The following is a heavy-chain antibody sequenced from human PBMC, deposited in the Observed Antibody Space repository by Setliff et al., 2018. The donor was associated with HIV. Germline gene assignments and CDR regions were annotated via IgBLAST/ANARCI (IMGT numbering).Heavy chain of an antibody. CDR3: ARWTFLDYGVSSGDAFDF. V-gene: IGHV3-7*03. J-gene: IGHJ3*01. Sequence: GGSLRLSCAASGFTVSSNYMSWVRQAPGKGLEWVANISPEGNKKYYVGSVKGRFTISRDSSRNTLYIQMNSLRVEDTAVYYCARWTFLDYGVSSGDAFDFWGQGTMVTVSS. CDR1: GFTVSSNY. CDR2: ISPEGNKK. D-gene: IGHD4-17*01.